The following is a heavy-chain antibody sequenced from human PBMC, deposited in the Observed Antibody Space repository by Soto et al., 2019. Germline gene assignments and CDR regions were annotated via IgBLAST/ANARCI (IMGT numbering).Heavy chain of an antibody. CDR1: GFTFSSYS. D-gene: IGHD1-26*01. V-gene: IGHV3-48*01. Sequence: QPGGSLRLSCAASGFTFSSYSMNWVRQAPGKGLEWVSYISSSSSTIYYADSVKGRFTISRDNAKNSLYLQMNSLRAEDTAVYYCARARVGATTSFDYWGQGTLVTVSS. CDR3: ARARVGATTSFDY. J-gene: IGHJ4*02. CDR2: ISSSSSTI.